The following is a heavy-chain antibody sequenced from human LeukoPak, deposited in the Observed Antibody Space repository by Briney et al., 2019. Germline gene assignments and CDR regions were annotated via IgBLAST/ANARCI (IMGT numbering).Heavy chain of an antibody. CDR1: GFTFDGYA. D-gene: IGHD3-16*01. Sequence: GGSLRLSCLASGFTFDGYAMPWVRQAPGKGLEWVSLITSDGGSTYYADSVKGRFTISRDNSKNSLYLQMNSLRPEDSALYYCAKDGGEESYYNYDYMDVWGKGTTVTVSS. CDR2: ITSDGGST. V-gene: IGHV3-43D*03. J-gene: IGHJ6*03. CDR3: AKDGGEESYYNYDYMDV.